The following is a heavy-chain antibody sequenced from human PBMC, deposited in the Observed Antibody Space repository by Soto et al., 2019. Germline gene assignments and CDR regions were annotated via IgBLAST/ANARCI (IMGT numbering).Heavy chain of an antibody. V-gene: IGHV5-51*01. J-gene: IGHJ6*03. CDR3: ARRGYCSGGSCYSKRYYYYYMDV. CDR2: IYPGDSDT. CDR1: GYRFTSYW. Sequence: GESLKISCQGSGYRFTSYWIGWVRQMPGKGLEWMGIIYPGDSDTRYSPSFQGQVTISADKSISTAYLQWSSLKASDTAMYYCARRGYCSGGSCYSKRYYYYYMDVWGKGTTVTVSS. D-gene: IGHD2-15*01.